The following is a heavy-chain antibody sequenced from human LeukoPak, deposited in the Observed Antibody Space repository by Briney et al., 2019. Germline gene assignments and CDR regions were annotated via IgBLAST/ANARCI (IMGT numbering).Heavy chain of an antibody. CDR1: GFTFSSYW. CDR3: ARRVVVVAATNGMDV. J-gene: IGHJ6*02. V-gene: IGHV4-39*01. Sequence: GSLRLSCAASGFTFSSYWMSWVRQPPGKGLEWIGSIYYSGSTYYNPSLKSRVTISVDTSKNQFSLKLSSVTAADTAVYYCARRVVVVAATNGMDVWGQGTTVTVSS. D-gene: IGHD2-15*01. CDR2: IYYSGST.